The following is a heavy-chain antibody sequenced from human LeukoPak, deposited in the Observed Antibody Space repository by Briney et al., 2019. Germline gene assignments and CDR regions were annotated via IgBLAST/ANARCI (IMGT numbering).Heavy chain of an antibody. D-gene: IGHD1-26*01. CDR3: ARGDSGSYSGAFDI. V-gene: IGHV3-30*03. CDR2: ISYDGSNK. CDR1: GFTFSSYG. J-gene: IGHJ3*02. Sequence: GRSLRLSCAASGFTFSSYGMHWVRQAPGKGLEWVAVISYDGSNKYYADSVKGRFTISRDNSKNTLYLQMNSLRAEDTAVYYCARGDSGSYSGAFDIWGQGTMVTVSS.